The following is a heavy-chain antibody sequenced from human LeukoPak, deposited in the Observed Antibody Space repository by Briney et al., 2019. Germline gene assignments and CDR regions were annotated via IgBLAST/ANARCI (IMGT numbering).Heavy chain of an antibody. D-gene: IGHD2-8*01. Sequence: GGSLRLSCAASGFTFSSYAMHWVRQAPGKGLEWVANIKEDGSEKYYVDSVKGRFTVFRDNAKDSLYLQMNSLRAEDTAVYYCARVPRGYCANGVCYTGDYWGQGTLVTVSS. CDR3: ARVPRGYCANGVCYTGDY. V-gene: IGHV3-7*03. CDR1: GFTFSSYA. J-gene: IGHJ4*02. CDR2: IKEDGSEK.